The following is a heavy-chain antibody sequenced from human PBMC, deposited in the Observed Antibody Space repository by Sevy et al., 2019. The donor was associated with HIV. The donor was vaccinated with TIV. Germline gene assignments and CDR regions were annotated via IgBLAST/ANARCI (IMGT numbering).Heavy chain of an antibody. V-gene: IGHV3-7*03. Sequence: GGSLRLSCAASGFTFSSYWMSWVRQAPGKGLEWVANIKQDGSEKYYVHSVKGRFTISRDHAKNSLYLQMNSLRAEDTAVYYCARDSEIPIVATITSFDYWGQGTLVTVSS. CDR3: ARDSEIPIVATITSFDY. D-gene: IGHD5-12*01. CDR2: IKQDGSEK. CDR1: GFTFSSYW. J-gene: IGHJ4*02.